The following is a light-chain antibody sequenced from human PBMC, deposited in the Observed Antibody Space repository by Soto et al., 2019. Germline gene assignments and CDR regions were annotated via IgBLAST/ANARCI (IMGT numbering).Light chain of an antibody. CDR2: VNSDGSH. CDR3: HTWGTGIQGA. J-gene: IGLJ1*01. CDR1: SGHSSYA. V-gene: IGLV4-69*01. Sequence: QSVLTQSPSASASLGASVKLTCTLSSGHSSYAIAWHQQQPEKGPRNLMKVNSDGSHSKGDGIPDRFSGSSSGAERYLTISSLQSEDEADYYCHTWGTGIQGAFGPGTKLTVL.